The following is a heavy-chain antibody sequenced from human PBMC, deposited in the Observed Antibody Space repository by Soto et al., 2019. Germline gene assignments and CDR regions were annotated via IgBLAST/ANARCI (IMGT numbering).Heavy chain of an antibody. J-gene: IGHJ6*02. D-gene: IGHD2-2*01. CDR3: AREGAGYCSSTSCDNYYYYGMDV. V-gene: IGHV4-31*03. Sequence: QVQLQESGPGLVKPSQTLSLTCTVSGGSISSGGYYWSWIRQHRGKGLEWIGYIYYSGSTYYNPSLKSRVTISVDTSKNQFSLKLSSVTAADTAVYYCAREGAGYCSSTSCDNYYYYGMDVWGQGTTVTVSS. CDR2: IYYSGST. CDR1: GGSISSGGYY.